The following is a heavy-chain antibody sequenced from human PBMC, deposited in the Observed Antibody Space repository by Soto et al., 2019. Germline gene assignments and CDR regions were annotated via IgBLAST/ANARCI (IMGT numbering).Heavy chain of an antibody. Sequence: QVQLVESGGGSVKPGGSLRLSCAASGFTFSDYYMSWIRQAPGKGLEWVSYISSSGSIIYYADSVKGRFTISRDNAKNALYLQIDSLSSEDTAVYYCARHGDYFDSSGYFLPDALDIWGPGTMVTVSS. CDR3: ARHGDYFDSSGYFLPDALDI. CDR1: GFTFSDYY. CDR2: ISSSGSII. D-gene: IGHD3-22*01. V-gene: IGHV3-11*01. J-gene: IGHJ3*02.